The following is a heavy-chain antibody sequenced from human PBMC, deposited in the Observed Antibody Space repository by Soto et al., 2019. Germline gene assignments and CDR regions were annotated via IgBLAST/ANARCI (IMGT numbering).Heavy chain of an antibody. CDR2: ISYDRS. CDR1: GFNLRNYG. J-gene: IGHJ4*02. CDR3: AKEVGGGHYDY. V-gene: IGHV3-30*18. D-gene: IGHD3-22*01. Sequence: QVQLVESGGGVVQPGRSLRLSCAASGFNLRNYGMHLVRQAPGKGLAWVAVISYDRSDYADSVKGRLTISRDNSKNTLYLQMSSLRAEDTAVYYCAKEVGGGHYDYWGQGILVTVSS.